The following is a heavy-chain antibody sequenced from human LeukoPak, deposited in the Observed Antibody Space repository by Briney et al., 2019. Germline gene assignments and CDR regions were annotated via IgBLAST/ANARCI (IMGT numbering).Heavy chain of an antibody. D-gene: IGHD3-10*01. V-gene: IGHV3-9*01. Sequence: GRSLRLSCAASGFTFDDYAMHWVRQAPGKGLEWVSGISWNSGSIGYADSVKGRFTISRDNAKNSLYLQMNSLRAEDTALYYCAKDIRLAGTYRPFFFDYWGQGTLVTVSS. CDR2: ISWNSGSI. CDR3: AKDIRLAGTYRPFFFDY. J-gene: IGHJ4*02. CDR1: GFTFDDYA.